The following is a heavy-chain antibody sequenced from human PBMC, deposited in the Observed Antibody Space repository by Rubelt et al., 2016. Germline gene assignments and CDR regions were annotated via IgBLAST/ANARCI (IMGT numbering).Heavy chain of an antibody. V-gene: IGHV1-3*01. J-gene: IGHJ5*02. D-gene: IGHD6-13*01. CDR1: GYTFTSYA. Sequence: QVQLVQSGAEVKKPGASVKVSCKASGYTFTSYAMHWVRQAPGQRLEWMGWINAGNGNTQYSQKFQGRVTSTRDTSASTAYMGLSSLRSEDTAVYYCARGLGLGYSSSWFNWFDPWGQGTLVTVSS. CDR3: ARGLGLGYSSSWFNWFDP. CDR2: INAGNGNT.